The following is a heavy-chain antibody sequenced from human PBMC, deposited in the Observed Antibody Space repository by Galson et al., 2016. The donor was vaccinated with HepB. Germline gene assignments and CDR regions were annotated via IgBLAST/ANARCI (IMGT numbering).Heavy chain of an antibody. J-gene: IGHJ4*02. CDR3: AKDAILACGTGCYADY. CDR2: ISYDGTSK. D-gene: IGHD2-2*01. V-gene: IGHV3-30*18. Sequence: SLRLSCAGSGFTFRSYGIHWVRQAPGKGLEWVAVISYDGTSKYYADSLKGRFTISRDNSKNTLYLQMNSLRAEDTAVYYCAKDAILACGTGCYADYWGQGTLVTVSS. CDR1: GFTFRSYG.